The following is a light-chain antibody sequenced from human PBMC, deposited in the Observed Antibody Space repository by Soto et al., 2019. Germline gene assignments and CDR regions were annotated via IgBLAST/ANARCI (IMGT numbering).Light chain of an antibody. CDR2: DAS. J-gene: IGKJ1*01. CDR3: QQYQIDWT. V-gene: IGKV1-5*01. CDR1: QRVNTC. Sequence: DIQMTQSPSTLSASVGDRVSITCRASQRVNTCLAWYQQKPGKAPTLLIYDASSLQSGVPSRFSGSGSGTEFSLTSSSLQPDDIATYYCQQYQIDWTFGQGTKVEIK.